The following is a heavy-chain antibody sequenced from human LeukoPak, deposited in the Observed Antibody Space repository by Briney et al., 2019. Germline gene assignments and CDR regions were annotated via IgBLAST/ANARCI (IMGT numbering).Heavy chain of an antibody. D-gene: IGHD6-19*01. CDR1: GGSISSGDYY. Sequence: TSETLSLTCTVSGGSISSGDYYWSWIRQPPGKGLEWIGYIYYSGSTYYNPSLKSRVTISVDTSKNQFSLKLSSVTAADTAVYYCARGGYSCGWALYYFDYWGQGALVTVSS. CDR3: ARGGYSCGWALYYFDY. CDR2: IYYSGST. V-gene: IGHV4-30-4*08. J-gene: IGHJ4*02.